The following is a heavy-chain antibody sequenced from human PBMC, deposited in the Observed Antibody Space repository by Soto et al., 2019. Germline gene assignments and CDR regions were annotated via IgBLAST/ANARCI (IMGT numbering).Heavy chain of an antibody. J-gene: IGHJ6*02. Sequence: QVQLVESGGGVVQPGRSVRLSCAASGFTFSSYGMHWVRQAPGKGLEWVAVISYDGSNKYYADSVKGRFTISRDNSKNALYLQMNSLRAEDTAVYYCAKEEAGGYPIPRYYGMDVWGQGTTVTVSS. V-gene: IGHV3-30*18. CDR1: GFTFSSYG. CDR2: ISYDGSNK. D-gene: IGHD2-8*02. CDR3: AKEEAGGYPIPRYYGMDV.